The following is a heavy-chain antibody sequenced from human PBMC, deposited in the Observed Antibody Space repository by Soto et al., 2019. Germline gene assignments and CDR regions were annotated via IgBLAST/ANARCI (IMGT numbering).Heavy chain of an antibody. CDR1: GFTFSSYA. CDR2: ISGSGGST. V-gene: IGHV3-23*01. Sequence: GGSLRLSCAASGFTFSSYAMSWVRQAPGKGLEWVSAISGSGGSTYYADSVKGRFTISSDNPKNPLYLQMNSLRAEDTAVYYCAKPPYSSSWYRYWGQGTLVTVSS. D-gene: IGHD6-13*01. J-gene: IGHJ4*02. CDR3: AKPPYSSSWYRY.